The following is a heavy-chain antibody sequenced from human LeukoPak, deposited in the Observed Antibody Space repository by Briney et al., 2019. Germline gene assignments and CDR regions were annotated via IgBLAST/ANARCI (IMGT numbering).Heavy chain of an antibody. J-gene: IGHJ1*01. V-gene: IGHV3-49*03. D-gene: IGHD1-26*01. CDR1: GFTFGDYT. Sequence: GGSLRLSCTASGFTFGDYTMTWFRQAPGKGLEWVGFIRSKVYGGTTEYAASVKGRFIMSRDDSKSIAYLQMNSLKTEDTAVYYRVRERIVGGTGEFFQLWGQGTLVTVSS. CDR3: VRERIVGGTGEFFQL. CDR2: IRSKVYGGTT.